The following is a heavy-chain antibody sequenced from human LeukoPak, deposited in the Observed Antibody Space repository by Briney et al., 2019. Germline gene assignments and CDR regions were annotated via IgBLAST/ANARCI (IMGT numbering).Heavy chain of an antibody. CDR3: AGGSPVVTQLEWYYFDY. J-gene: IGHJ4*02. CDR1: GFTFSSYA. D-gene: IGHD4-23*01. V-gene: IGHV3-30*14. CDR2: ISYDGSNK. Sequence: PGRSLRLSCAASGFTFSSYAMHWVRQAPGKGLEWVAVISYDGSNKYYADSVKGRFTISRDNSKNTLYLQMNSLRAEDTAVYYCAGGSPVVTQLEWYYFDYWGQGTLVTVSS.